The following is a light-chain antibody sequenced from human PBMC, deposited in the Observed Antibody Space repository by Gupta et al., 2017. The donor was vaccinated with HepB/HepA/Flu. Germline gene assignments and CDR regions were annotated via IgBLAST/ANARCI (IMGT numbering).Light chain of an antibody. J-gene: IGLJ7*01. V-gene: IGLV2-23*02. CDR1: SNNIGNHDL. Sequence: QSALTQPASVSGSPGQSITISCTGTSNNIGNHDLVSWYQHHPGKAPKLMIFQVNKRPSGVSNRFSGSKSGNTAPLTISGLQAEEEADYYCCSYTGRTTFAVFGGGTSCPS. CDR3: CSYTGRTTFAV. CDR2: QVN.